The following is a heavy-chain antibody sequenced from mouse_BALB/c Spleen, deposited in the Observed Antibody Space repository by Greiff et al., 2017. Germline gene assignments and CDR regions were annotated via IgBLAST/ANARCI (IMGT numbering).Heavy chain of an antibody. J-gene: IGHJ1*01. Sequence: DVQLQESGPGLVKPSQSLSLTCTVTGYSITSDYAWNWLRQFPGNKLEWMGYISYSGSTSYNPSLKSRISITRDTSKNQFFLQLNSVTTEDTATYYCARGRGYYGDLDVWGAGTTVTVSS. D-gene: IGHD1-1*01. CDR1: GYSITSDYA. CDR3: ARGRGYYGDLDV. CDR2: ISYSGST. V-gene: IGHV3-2*02.